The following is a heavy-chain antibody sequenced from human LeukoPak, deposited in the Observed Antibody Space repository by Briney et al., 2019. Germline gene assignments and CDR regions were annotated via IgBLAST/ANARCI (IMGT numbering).Heavy chain of an antibody. CDR1: GYTFTGYY. J-gene: IGHJ4*02. D-gene: IGHD6-19*01. V-gene: IGHV1-24*01. CDR3: ATAFGVAVAGTEGSFDY. CDR2: FDPEDGET. Sequence: ASVKVSCKASGYTFTGYYMHWVRQAPGKGLEWMGGFDPEDGETIYAQKFQGRVTMTEDTSTDTAYMELSSLRSEDTAVYYCATAFGVAVAGTEGSFDYWGQGTLVTVS.